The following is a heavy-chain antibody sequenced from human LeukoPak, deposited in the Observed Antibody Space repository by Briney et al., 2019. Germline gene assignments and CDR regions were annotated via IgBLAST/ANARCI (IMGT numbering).Heavy chain of an antibody. Sequence: GGSLRLSCAASGFTFSSYSMNWVRQAPGKGLEWISYILSSSTGMSYADSVKGRFTISSDNAKNTLYLQMTSLRAEDSAVYYCAKGGEYYYGMDVWGQGTTVTVSS. CDR3: AKGGEYYYGMDV. D-gene: IGHD3-10*01. V-gene: IGHV3-48*01. CDR2: ILSSSTGM. J-gene: IGHJ6*02. CDR1: GFTFSSYS.